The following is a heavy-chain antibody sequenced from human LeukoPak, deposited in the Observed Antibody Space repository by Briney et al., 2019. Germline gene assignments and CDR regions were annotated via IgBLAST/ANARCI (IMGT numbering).Heavy chain of an antibody. CDR3: ARKAYSAHEGSWFDP. V-gene: IGHV5-51*01. CDR2: IYPGDSDI. J-gene: IGHJ5*02. Sequence: GESLKISCKASGYNFTTYWIGWVRQTPGKGLEWMGIIYPGDSDIRYSPSFQGQVTISADKSITTAYLQWNSLKASDTAKYYCARKAYSAHEGSWFDPWGQGTLVTVST. CDR1: GYNFTTYW. D-gene: IGHD5-12*01.